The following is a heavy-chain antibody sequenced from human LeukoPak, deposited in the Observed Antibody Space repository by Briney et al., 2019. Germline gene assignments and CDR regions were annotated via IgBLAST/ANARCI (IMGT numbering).Heavy chain of an antibody. CDR2: ISYDGSNK. J-gene: IGHJ4*02. Sequence: PGGPLRLSCAASGFTFSSYAMHWVRQAPGKGLEWVAVISYDGSNKYYADSVKGRFTISRDNSKNTLYLQMNSLRAEDTAVYYCARDRGVFSGSYPLYSFDYWGQGTLVTVSS. CDR3: ARDRGVFSGSYPLYSFDY. V-gene: IGHV3-30-3*01. CDR1: GFTFSSYA. D-gene: IGHD1-26*01.